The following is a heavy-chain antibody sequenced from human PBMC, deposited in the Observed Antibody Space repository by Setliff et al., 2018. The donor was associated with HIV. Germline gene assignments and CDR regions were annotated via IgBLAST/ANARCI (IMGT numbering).Heavy chain of an antibody. V-gene: IGHV4-59*02. CDR1: GASVSDNF. Sequence: SETLSLTCTVSGASVSDNFWNWIRQSPGKGLEWIGYIYYSGSTNYNPSLESRVSISIDTSKNQFSLRLSSVTAADTAVYYCARERSRGYTDPPRFDYWGQGTLVTVSS. CDR2: IYYSGST. D-gene: IGHD5-18*01. J-gene: IGHJ4*02. CDR3: ARERSRGYTDPPRFDY.